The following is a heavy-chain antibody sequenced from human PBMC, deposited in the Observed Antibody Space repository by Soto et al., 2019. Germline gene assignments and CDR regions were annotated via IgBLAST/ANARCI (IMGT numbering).Heavy chain of an antibody. CDR2: ISSSSSYI. CDR3: ARASITGTTTIDP. CDR1: VFTCSSYS. V-gene: IGHV3-21*01. Sequence: GTLRLSGAASVFTCSSYSMNWVREAPGKGLEWVSSISSSSSYIYYADSVRGRFTISRDNAKNSLYLQMNSLRAEDAAVYYCARASITGTTTIDPWGQGTLVTVSS. J-gene: IGHJ5*02. D-gene: IGHD1-7*01.